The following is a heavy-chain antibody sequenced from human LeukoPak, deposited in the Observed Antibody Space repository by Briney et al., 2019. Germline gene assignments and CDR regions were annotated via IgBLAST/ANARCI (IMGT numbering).Heavy chain of an antibody. J-gene: IGHJ4*02. Sequence: SETLSLTCAVYGGSFSGYYWSWIRQHPGKGLEWIGEINHSGSTNYNPSLKSRVTISVDTSKNQFSLKLSSVTAADTAVYYCARATWIQLWLIDYWGQGTLVTVSS. V-gene: IGHV4-34*01. D-gene: IGHD5-18*01. CDR2: INHSGST. CDR1: GGSFSGYY. CDR3: ARATWIQLWLIDY.